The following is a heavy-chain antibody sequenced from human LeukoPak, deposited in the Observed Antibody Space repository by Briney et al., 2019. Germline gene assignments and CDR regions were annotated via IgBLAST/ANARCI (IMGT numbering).Heavy chain of an antibody. CDR1: GGSLSSSSYY. J-gene: IGHJ3*02. CDR2: IYYSGST. Sequence: SETLSLTCTVSGGSLSSSSYYWGWIRQPPGKGLECFGSIYYSGSTYYNPSLKGRVTISVDTSKNQFYLELSTVTAADTALDHCARHSRWSSGSYHDAFDIWGQGTMVTVSS. V-gene: IGHV4-39*01. CDR3: ARHSRWSSGSYHDAFDI. D-gene: IGHD1-26*01.